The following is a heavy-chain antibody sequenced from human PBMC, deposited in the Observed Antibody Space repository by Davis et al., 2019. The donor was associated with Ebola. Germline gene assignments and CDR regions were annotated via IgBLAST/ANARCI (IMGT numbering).Heavy chain of an antibody. CDR2: IYPLDSDT. Sequence: GESLKISCKGSGYSFPTYWIGWVRQRPGKGLEWMGIIYPLDSDTRYSPSFQGQVTISADKSISTAYLQWGSLKASDTAMYYCARPGYCSGGTCYPTDYWGQGTLVTVSS. D-gene: IGHD2-15*01. J-gene: IGHJ4*02. CDR1: GYSFPTYW. V-gene: IGHV5-51*01. CDR3: ARPGYCSGGTCYPTDY.